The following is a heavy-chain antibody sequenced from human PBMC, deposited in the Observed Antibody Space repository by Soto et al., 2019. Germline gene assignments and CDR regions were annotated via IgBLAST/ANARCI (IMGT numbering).Heavy chain of an antibody. Sequence: GASVKVSCKASGYTFTSYAMHWVRQAPGQRLEWMGWINAGNGNTKYSQKFQGRVTITRDTSASTAYMELSSLRSEDTAVYYCARVVGVVPAAIWFDPWGQGTLVTVPS. D-gene: IGHD2-2*01. J-gene: IGHJ5*02. CDR1: GYTFTSYA. V-gene: IGHV1-3*01. CDR3: ARVVGVVPAAIWFDP. CDR2: INAGNGNT.